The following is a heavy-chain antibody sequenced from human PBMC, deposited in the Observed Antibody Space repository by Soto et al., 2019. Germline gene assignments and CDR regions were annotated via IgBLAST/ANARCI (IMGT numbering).Heavy chain of an antibody. Sequence: QVQLVESGGGVVQPGRSLRLSCAASGFTFSSNGMHWVRQAPGEGLEWVAGVSDDGTNKYYADSEKGRFTISRDNFKNSLSLQRNSLRPEDTAVYYCAKDLSRRWTQDYWGQGTLVTVSS. CDR1: GFTFSSNG. CDR2: VSDDGTNK. CDR3: AKDLSRRWTQDY. D-gene: IGHD6-13*01. J-gene: IGHJ4*02. V-gene: IGHV3-30*18.